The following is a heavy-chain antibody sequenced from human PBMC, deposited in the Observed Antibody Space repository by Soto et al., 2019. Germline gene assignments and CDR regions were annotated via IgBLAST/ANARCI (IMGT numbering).Heavy chain of an antibody. Sequence: QVQLVESGGGVVQPGRSLTLSCAVSGFTFSSHAMHWVRQAPGKGLEWVTLISSDGSNKYYADSVKGRFTTSRDNSKNTMYLQMSSLRVEDTAVYYCARDDEGGSDCDLGYWGQGALVTVSS. CDR3: ARDDEGGSDCDLGY. CDR1: GFTFSSHA. V-gene: IGHV3-30-3*01. CDR2: ISSDGSNK. D-gene: IGHD1-26*01. J-gene: IGHJ4*02.